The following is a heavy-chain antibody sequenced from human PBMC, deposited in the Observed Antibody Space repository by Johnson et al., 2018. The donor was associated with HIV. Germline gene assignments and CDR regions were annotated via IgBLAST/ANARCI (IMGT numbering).Heavy chain of an antibody. V-gene: IGHV3-53*01. D-gene: IGHD1-26*01. Sequence: EVQLVESGGGLMQPGGSLRLSCAASGFTVSSNYMSWVRQAPGKGLEWVSIIYSGGSTYYADSVKGRFTISRDNSKNTLYLQRNSLRAEDTAVYYCAVGGSYYVNAFDIWGQGTMVTVSS. CDR2: IYSGGST. CDR3: AVGGSYYVNAFDI. J-gene: IGHJ3*02. CDR1: GFTVSSNY.